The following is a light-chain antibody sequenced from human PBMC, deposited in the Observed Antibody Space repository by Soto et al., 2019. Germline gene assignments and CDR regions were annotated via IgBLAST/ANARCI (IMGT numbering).Light chain of an antibody. J-gene: IGLJ3*02. V-gene: IGLV2-14*01. CDR1: SSDVGDGDF. CDR2: KVS. Sequence: QSALTQPASVSGSPRQSITISCTGTSSDVGDGDFVSWYQQRPGNAPKLMIYKVSNRPSGVSNRFSGSKSGNTASLTISGLQAEDEDDYYCCSYTRSYTLVFGGGTKLTVL. CDR3: CSYTRSYTLV.